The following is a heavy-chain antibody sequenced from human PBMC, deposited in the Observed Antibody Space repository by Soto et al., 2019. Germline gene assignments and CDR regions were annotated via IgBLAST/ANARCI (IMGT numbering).Heavy chain of an antibody. CDR1: GFTFSSYA. CDR3: AKGTIFGVAPVGYFDY. J-gene: IGHJ4*02. Sequence: EVQLLESGGGLVQPGGSLRLSCAASGFTFSSYAMSWVRQAPGKGLEWVSAISGSGGSTYYADSVKGRFTISRDNSKNTLYLQINSLRAEDTAVYYCAKGTIFGVAPVGYFDYWGQGTLVTVSS. V-gene: IGHV3-23*01. CDR2: ISGSGGST. D-gene: IGHD3-3*01.